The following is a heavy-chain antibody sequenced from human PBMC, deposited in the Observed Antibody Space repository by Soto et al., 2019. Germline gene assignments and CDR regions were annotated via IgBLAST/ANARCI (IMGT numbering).Heavy chain of an antibody. D-gene: IGHD3-22*01. J-gene: IGHJ5*02. CDR3: ARGYSSDYLGNWFDP. V-gene: IGHV4-31*03. Sequence: QVQLQESGPGLVKPSQTLSLTCTVSGGSISSGGYYWSWIRQHPGKGLEWIGFIHYSGITNYNPSLKRRVSISGDPSKNPFALKLRSVTAADTAVYYCARGYSSDYLGNWFDPWGQGTLVTVSS. CDR2: IHYSGIT. CDR1: GGSISSGGYY.